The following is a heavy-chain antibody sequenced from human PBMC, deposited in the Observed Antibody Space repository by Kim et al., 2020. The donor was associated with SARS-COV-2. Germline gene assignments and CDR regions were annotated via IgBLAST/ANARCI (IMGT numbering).Heavy chain of an antibody. D-gene: IGHD4-17*01. CDR3: AREVNTVTTDYYYGMDV. CDR2: IYHSGST. V-gene: IGHV4-38-2*02. CDR1: GYSISSGYY. J-gene: IGHJ6*02. Sequence: SETLSLTCTVSGYSISSGYYWGWIRQPPGKVLEWIGSIYHSGSTYYNPSLKSRVTISVDTSKNQFPLKLSSVTAADTAVYYCAREVNTVTTDYYYGMDVWGQGTTVTVSS.